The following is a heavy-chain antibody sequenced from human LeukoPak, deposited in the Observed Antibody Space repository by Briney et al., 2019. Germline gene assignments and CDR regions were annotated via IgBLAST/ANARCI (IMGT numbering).Heavy chain of an antibody. CDR3: ARGWISDSFDY. V-gene: IGHV3-48*03. CDR1: GFTFGDYA. CDR2: ISSSGSNI. Sequence: GGSLRLSCTASGFTFGDYAMNWVRQAPGKGLEWVSYISSSGSNIYYADSVKGRFTISRDNAKNSLYLQMNSLRAEDTAVYYCARGWISDSFDYWGQGTLVTVSS. D-gene: IGHD5-12*01. J-gene: IGHJ4*02.